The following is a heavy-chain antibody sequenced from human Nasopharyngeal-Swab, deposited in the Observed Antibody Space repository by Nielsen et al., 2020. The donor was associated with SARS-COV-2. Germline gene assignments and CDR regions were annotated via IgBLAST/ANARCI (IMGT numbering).Heavy chain of an antibody. V-gene: IGHV4-31*03. D-gene: IGHD3-22*01. Sequence: SDTLSLTSTVSGGSISSGGYYWSSIRQPPGKALEWIGYIYYSGSTSYNPSLKSRVTISVDTSKNQFSLKLSSVTAADTAVYYCARSSITMIVVVTHFDYWGQGTLVTVSS. CDR1: GGSISSGGYY. CDR3: ARSSITMIVVVTHFDY. J-gene: IGHJ4*02. CDR2: IYYSGST.